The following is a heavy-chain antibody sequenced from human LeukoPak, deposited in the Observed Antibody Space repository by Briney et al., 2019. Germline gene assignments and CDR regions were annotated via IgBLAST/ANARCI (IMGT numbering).Heavy chain of an antibody. J-gene: IGHJ4*02. CDR2: IYSGGST. V-gene: IGHV3-53*01. CDR1: VFTVSSNY. CDR3: ARAPPRDY. Sequence: GGSLRLSCAASVFTVSSNYMSWVRQAPGKGLEWVSVIYSGGSTYYADSVKGRFTISRDNSKNTLYLQMNSLRAEDTAVYYCARAPPRDYWGQGTLVTVSS.